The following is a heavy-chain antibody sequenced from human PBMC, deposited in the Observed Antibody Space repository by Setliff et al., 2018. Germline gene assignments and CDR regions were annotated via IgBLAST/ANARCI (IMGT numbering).Heavy chain of an antibody. CDR2: IRFDGTTK. J-gene: IGHJ5*02. CDR1: GFTFGGYG. D-gene: IGHD3-10*01. CDR3: AKVKKQLIRGSGLDL. Sequence: PGGSLRLSCSASGFTFGGYGMHWVHQAPGKGLEWVAFIRFDGTTKFYADSVKGRFTISRDNPKNTLYLQMDSLRPEDTGVYYCAKVKKQLIRGSGLDLWGQGTLVTVSS. V-gene: IGHV3-30*02.